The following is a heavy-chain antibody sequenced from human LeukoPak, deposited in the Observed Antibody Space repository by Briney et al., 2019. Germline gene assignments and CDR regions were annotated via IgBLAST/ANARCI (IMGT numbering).Heavy chain of an antibody. CDR3: AREGFGELFMYYFDY. J-gene: IGHJ4*02. Sequence: SETLSLTCTVSGGSISSSSYYWGWIRQPPGRGLEWIGSIYYSGSTYYNPPLKSRVTISVDTSKNQFSLKLSSVTAADTAVYYCAREGFGELFMYYFDYWGQGTLVTVSS. V-gene: IGHV4-39*07. CDR1: GGSISSSSYY. D-gene: IGHD3-10*01. CDR2: IYYSGST.